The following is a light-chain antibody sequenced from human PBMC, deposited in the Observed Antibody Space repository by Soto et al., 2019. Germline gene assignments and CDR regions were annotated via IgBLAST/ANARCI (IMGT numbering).Light chain of an antibody. J-gene: IGKJ2*01. V-gene: IGKV1-5*03. CDR2: KAT. CDR1: QSISPW. CDR3: QRYNDYQYI. Sequence: DIQMTQSPSTLSASVGDRVTITCRASQSISPWLAWYQQKPGPAPKLLIYKATNLQSGVPSRFSGSGSGTEFSLTISSLQPDDFATYYCQRYNDYQYIFGQGTKVDIK.